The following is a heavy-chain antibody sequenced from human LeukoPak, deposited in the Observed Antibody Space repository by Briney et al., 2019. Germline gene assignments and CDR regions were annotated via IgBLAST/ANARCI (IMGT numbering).Heavy chain of an antibody. V-gene: IGHV3-23*01. D-gene: IGHD3-10*01. J-gene: IGHJ4*02. CDR2: ISGSGGST. CDR3: AKVPTRVLLWFGELLYDY. Sequence: PGGSLRLSCAASGFTFSDYYMSWIRQAPGKGLEWVSAISGSGGSTYYADSVKGRFTISRDNSKNTLYLQMNSLRAEDTAVYYCAKVPTRVLLWFGELLYDYWGQGTLATVSS. CDR1: GFTFSDYY.